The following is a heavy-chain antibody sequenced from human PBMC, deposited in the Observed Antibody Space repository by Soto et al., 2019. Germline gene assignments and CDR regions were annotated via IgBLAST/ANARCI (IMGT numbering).Heavy chain of an antibody. CDR1: GGSISSYC. D-gene: IGHD1-1*01. Sequence: SETLSLTCTVSGGSISSYCWSWIRQPPGKGLEWIGYISYSGSTTYNPSLKSRVTISLDTSKNQFSLNLSSVTAADTAVYFCARDQQPLAPGRWFVPWGQGTLVTVSS. CDR2: ISYSGST. J-gene: IGHJ5*02. CDR3: ARDQQPLAPGRWFVP. V-gene: IGHV4-59*01.